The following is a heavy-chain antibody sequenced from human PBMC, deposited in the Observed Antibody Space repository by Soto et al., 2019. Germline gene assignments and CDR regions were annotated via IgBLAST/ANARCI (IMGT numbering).Heavy chain of an antibody. J-gene: IGHJ4*02. CDR1: GGPIRSYY. Sequence: LSLTRTVSGGPIRSYYWTWIRQPPGKGLEWIGYIYYSGSPTYNPSPKSRVSISVDTSQHQFSLKLSSVTAADTAVYYCARNRDGYNPYCFDYWGQGTLVTVSS. V-gene: IGHV4-59*01. D-gene: IGHD5-12*01. CDR2: IYYSGSP. CDR3: ARNRDGYNPYCFDY.